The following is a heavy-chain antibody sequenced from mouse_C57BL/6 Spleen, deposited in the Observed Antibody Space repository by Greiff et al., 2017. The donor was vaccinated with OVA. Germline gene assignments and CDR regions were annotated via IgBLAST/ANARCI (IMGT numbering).Heavy chain of an antibody. CDR3: AREGPYDYVDY. CDR2: INYDGSST. CDR1: GFTFSDYY. Sequence: EVKLVESEGGLVQPGSSMKLSCTASGFTFSDYYMAWVRQVPEKGLEWVANINYDGSSTYYLDSLKSRFIISRDNAKNILYLQMSSLKSEDTATYYCAREGPYDYVDYWGQGTTLTVSS. J-gene: IGHJ2*01. D-gene: IGHD2-4*01. V-gene: IGHV5-16*01.